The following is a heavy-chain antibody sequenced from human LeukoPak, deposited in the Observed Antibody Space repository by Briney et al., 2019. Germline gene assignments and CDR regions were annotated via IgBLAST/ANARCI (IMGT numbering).Heavy chain of an antibody. CDR2: IYPGDSRI. Sequence: GESLKISCKGSGHSFTSYWIGWVRQMPGKGMEWMGVIYPGDSRIRYNPSFQGQVTISVDKSISTAYLQWVSLRASDSAMYYCACRDLTSTWSFPWGQGTLVTVSS. V-gene: IGHV5-51*01. CDR1: GHSFTSYW. CDR3: ACRDLTSTWSFP. J-gene: IGHJ5*02. D-gene: IGHD6-13*01.